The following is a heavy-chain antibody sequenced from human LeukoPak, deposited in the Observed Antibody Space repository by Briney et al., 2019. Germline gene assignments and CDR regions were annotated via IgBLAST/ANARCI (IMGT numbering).Heavy chain of an antibody. CDR3: ARFNRRSNKYDILTGFPFDP. V-gene: IGHV1-18*04. J-gene: IGHJ5*02. CDR1: GYTFTSYG. CDR2: ISAYNGNT. Sequence: ASVKVSCKASGYTFTSYGISWVRQAPGQGLEWMGWISAYNGNTNYAQKLQGRVTMTTDTSTGTAYMELRSLRSDDTAVYYCARFNRRSNKYDILTGFPFDPWGQGTLVTVSS. D-gene: IGHD3-9*01.